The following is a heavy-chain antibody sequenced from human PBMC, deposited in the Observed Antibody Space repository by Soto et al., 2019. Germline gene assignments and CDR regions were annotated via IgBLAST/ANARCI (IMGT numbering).Heavy chain of an antibody. Sequence: PGGSLRLSCAASGFTFSSYSMNWVRQAPGKGLEWVSSISSSSSYTYYADSVKGRFTISRDNSKNTLYLQMNSLRAEDTAVYYCAKAYSSGWYYFDYWGQGTLVTVSS. CDR3: AKAYSSGWYYFDY. D-gene: IGHD6-19*01. CDR1: GFTFSSYS. V-gene: IGHV3-21*04. J-gene: IGHJ4*02. CDR2: ISSSSSYT.